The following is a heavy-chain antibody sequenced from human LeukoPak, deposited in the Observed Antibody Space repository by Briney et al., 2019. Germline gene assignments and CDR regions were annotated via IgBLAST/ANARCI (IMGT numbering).Heavy chain of an antibody. D-gene: IGHD2-2*01. V-gene: IGHV4-4*07. CDR3: ARTTEGYCRSISCYGFDYYYYMDV. CDR1: GGSISSYY. J-gene: IGHJ6*03. CDR2: IYTSGST. Sequence: SETLSLTCTVSGGSISSYYWSWIRQPAGKGLEWIGRIYTSGSTNYNPPLKSRVTMSVDTSKNQFSLKLSSVTAADTAVYYCARTTEGYCRSISCYGFDYYYYMDVWGKGTTVTISS.